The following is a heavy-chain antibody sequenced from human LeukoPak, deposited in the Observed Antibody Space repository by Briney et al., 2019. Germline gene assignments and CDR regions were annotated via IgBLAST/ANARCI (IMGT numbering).Heavy chain of an antibody. D-gene: IGHD3-9*01. CDR3: ARDRYDILTGPDNWFDP. CDR1: GGSISSYY. J-gene: IGHJ5*02. CDR2: IYYSVST. V-gene: IGHV4-59*01. Sequence: SETLSLTCTVSGGSISSYYWSWIRQPPGKGLEWIGYIYYSVSTNYNPSLKSRVTISVDTSKNQFSLKLSSVTAADTAVYYCARDRYDILTGPDNWFDPWGQGTLVTVSS.